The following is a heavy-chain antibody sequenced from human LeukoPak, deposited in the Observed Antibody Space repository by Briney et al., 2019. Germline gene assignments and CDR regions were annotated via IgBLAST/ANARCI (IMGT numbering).Heavy chain of an antibody. CDR1: GGSISRYY. CDR3: ARHVKDGYNFIDY. V-gene: IGHV4-59*08. Sequence: SETLSLTCTVSGGSISRYYWSWIRQPPGRGLEWIGYIYYSGSTNSNPSLKSRVTISVDTSENQFSLKLSSVTAADTAVYCCARHVKDGYNFIDYWGQGTLVTVSS. J-gene: IGHJ4*02. D-gene: IGHD5-24*01. CDR2: IYYSGST.